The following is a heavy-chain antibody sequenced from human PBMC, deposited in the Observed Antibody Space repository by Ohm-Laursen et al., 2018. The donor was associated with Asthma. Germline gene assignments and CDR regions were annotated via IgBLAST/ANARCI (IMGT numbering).Heavy chain of an antibody. CDR2: IKSDGSSI. CDR3: AKDDHVVVVAATPFDY. Sequence: SLRLSCSASGFTFSSYWMHWLRQAPGRGLVWVSRIKSDGSSISYADSVKGRFTISRDNSKNTLYLQMNSLRAEDTAVYYCAKDDHVVVVAATPFDYWGQGTLVTVSS. CDR1: GFTFSSYW. V-gene: IGHV3-74*01. J-gene: IGHJ4*02. D-gene: IGHD2-15*01.